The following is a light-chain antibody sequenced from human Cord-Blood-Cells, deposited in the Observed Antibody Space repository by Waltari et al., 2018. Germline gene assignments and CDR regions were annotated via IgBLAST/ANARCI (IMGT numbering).Light chain of an antibody. V-gene: IGLV3-1*01. CDR2: QDS. Sequence: SYELTQPPSVSVSPGQTASITCSGAKLGDKYAGWDPQKPGHSPVLVIYQDSKRPSGIPGRFSGSNSGNTAALAISGTHGRDEADYYGQAWDSSAVVFGGGTQLTVL. CDR3: QAWDSSAVV. J-gene: IGLJ2*01. CDR1: KLGDKY.